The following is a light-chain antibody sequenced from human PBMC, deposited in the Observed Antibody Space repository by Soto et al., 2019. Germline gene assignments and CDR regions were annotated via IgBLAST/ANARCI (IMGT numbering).Light chain of an antibody. V-gene: IGKV3-15*01. Sequence: EIVMTQSPATLSLSPGERATLSCRASQSVSSYLAWYQQKPGQAPRLLIYGASTRATGVPVRFSGGGSGTEFTLIISSLQSEDFAVYYCQQYDNPPYTFGQGTKVEIK. CDR2: GAS. CDR1: QSVSSY. J-gene: IGKJ2*01. CDR3: QQYDNPPYT.